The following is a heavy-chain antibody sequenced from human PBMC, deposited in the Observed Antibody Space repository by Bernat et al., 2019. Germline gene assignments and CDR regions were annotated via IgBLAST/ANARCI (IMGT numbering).Heavy chain of an antibody. CDR3: LGGGAACYYYPGMDV. D-gene: IGHD6-25*01. CDR1: GFTFSDYS. J-gene: IGHJ6*02. CDR2: VSYDGRNK. V-gene: IGHV3-30*04. Sequence: VQLVESGGGVVQPGRSLRLSCVASGFTFSDYSLHWVRQAPGKGLEWVAVVSYDGRNKYYADSVQARFIISRDDSENTLYLQMDSLKSEDTAVYYCLGGGAACYYYPGMDVWGRGNTVPVS.